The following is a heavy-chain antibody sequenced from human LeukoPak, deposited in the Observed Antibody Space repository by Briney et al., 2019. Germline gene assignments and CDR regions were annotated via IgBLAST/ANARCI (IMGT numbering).Heavy chain of an antibody. V-gene: IGHV1-2*06. Sequence: ASVKVSCKASGYTFTGYYMHGVRQAPGQGLEWMGRINPNSGGTNYAQKFQGRVTMTRDTSISTAYMELSRLRSDHTAVYYCAREPFIVGATKEAFDIWGQGTMVTVSS. D-gene: IGHD1-26*01. CDR3: AREPFIVGATKEAFDI. CDR1: GYTFTGYY. J-gene: IGHJ3*02. CDR2: INPNSGGT.